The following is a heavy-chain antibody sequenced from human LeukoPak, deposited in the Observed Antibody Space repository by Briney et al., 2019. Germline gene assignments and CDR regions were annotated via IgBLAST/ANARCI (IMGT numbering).Heavy chain of an antibody. CDR1: GFTVSSNY. Sequence: GGSVRLSCAASGFTVSSNYMTWVRQAPGKGLEWVSVIYSGGGTYYADSVKGRFTISRDNSINMLYLQLNNLRRDDTAVYYCARGGAYGSQDYYMDVWGKGTTVTVSS. V-gene: IGHV3-53*05. CDR2: IYSGGGT. D-gene: IGHD2-21*01. CDR3: ARGGAYGSQDYYMDV. J-gene: IGHJ6*03.